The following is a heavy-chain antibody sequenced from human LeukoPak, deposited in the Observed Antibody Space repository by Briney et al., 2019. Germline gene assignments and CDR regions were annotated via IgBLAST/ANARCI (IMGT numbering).Heavy chain of an antibody. Sequence: ASVKVSCKASGYIFTGYYIHWVRQAPGQGLEWMGWINPNSGGTNYEQEFQGRVTMTRDTSISTGYMELRSLRSDDTAVYYCARGGSYAEYLQHWGQGTLVTVSS. D-gene: IGHD1-26*01. CDR1: GYIFTGYY. V-gene: IGHV1-2*02. CDR3: ARGGSYAEYLQH. J-gene: IGHJ1*01. CDR2: INPNSGGT.